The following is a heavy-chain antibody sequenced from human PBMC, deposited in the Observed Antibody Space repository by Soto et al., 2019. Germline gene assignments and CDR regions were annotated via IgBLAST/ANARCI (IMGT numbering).Heavy chain of an antibody. CDR2: INAGNVNT. V-gene: IGHV1-3*01. J-gene: IGHJ4*02. Sequence: ASVKVSCKASGYTFTSYAMHLVRQAPVQILEWIVWINAGNVNTKYSQKFQGRFTITMYTSAITSYIELSSLISEDTAVYYCARDFGYSSGSYWGQGTLVTVS. CDR3: ARDFGYSSGSY. D-gene: IGHD6-19*01. CDR1: GYTFTSYA.